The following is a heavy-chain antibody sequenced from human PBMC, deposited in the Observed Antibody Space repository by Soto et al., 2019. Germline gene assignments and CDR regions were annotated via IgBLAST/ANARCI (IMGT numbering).Heavy chain of an antibody. CDR2: INHSGST. J-gene: IGHJ4*02. CDR1: GGSFSGYY. V-gene: IGHV4-34*01. D-gene: IGHD6-13*01. Sequence: PSETLSLTCAVYGGSFSGYYWSWIRQPPGKGLEWIGEINHSGSTNYNPSLKSRVTISVDTSKNQFSLKLSSVTAADTAVYYCARRRGYSSSWTPYYFDYWGQGTLVTVSS. CDR3: ARRRGYSSSWTPYYFDY.